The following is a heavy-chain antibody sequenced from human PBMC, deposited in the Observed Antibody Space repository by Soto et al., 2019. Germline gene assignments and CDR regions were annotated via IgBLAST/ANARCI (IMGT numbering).Heavy chain of an antibody. CDR2: ISRSSSYI. Sequence: EVKLVESRGGLVKPGGSLRLSCAASGFTFSSYSMNWVRQAPGKGLEWVSSISRSSSYIYYADSVKGRFTISRDNAKNSLYLQMNSLRAEDTAVYYCARGDYDILTGPSTAWGQGTLVTVSS. CDR1: GFTFSSYS. D-gene: IGHD3-9*01. J-gene: IGHJ4*02. CDR3: ARGDYDILTGPSTA. V-gene: IGHV3-21*01.